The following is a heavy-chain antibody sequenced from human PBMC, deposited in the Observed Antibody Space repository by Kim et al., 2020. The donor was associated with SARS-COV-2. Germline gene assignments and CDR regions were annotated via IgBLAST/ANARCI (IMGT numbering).Heavy chain of an antibody. V-gene: IGHV4-59*13. CDR3: VRSGSYYNFPLYYFDS. D-gene: IGHD3-10*01. CDR1: GGSISSYY. Sequence: SETLSLTCTVSGGSISSYYWSWIRQPPGKGLEWIGYIYYSGSTNYNPSLKSRVTISVDTSKNQFSLKLSSVTAADTAVYYCVRSGSYYNFPLYYFDSWG. CDR2: IYYSGST. J-gene: IGHJ4*01.